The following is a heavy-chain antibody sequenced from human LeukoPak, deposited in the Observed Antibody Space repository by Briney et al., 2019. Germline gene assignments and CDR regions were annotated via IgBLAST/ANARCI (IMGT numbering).Heavy chain of an antibody. D-gene: IGHD3-3*01. CDR3: ARAYDFWSGYYNRQNYMDV. Sequence: SETLSLTCTVSGGSISSHYWSWIRQPPGKGLEWIGYIYYSGSTNYNPSLKSRVTISVDTSKNQFSLKLSSVTAADTAVYYCARAYDFWSGYYNRQNYMDVWGKGTTVTVSS. CDR2: IYYSGST. J-gene: IGHJ6*03. CDR1: GGSISSHY. V-gene: IGHV4-59*11.